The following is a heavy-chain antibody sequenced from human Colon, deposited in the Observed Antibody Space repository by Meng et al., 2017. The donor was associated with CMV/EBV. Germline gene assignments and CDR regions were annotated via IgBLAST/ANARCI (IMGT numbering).Heavy chain of an antibody. CDR1: GGSISGYY. CDR2: IYYDGSS. CDR3: ARDLVAHDSFDI. D-gene: IGHD2-8*02. V-gene: IGHV4-59*01. Sequence: GSLRLSCTVSGGSISGYYWSWIRQFPGKGLEWIGHIYYDGSSDYESPLKSRVAISVDRPKNRFSLSLTSVTAADTAVYYCARDLVAHDSFDIWGQGTLVTVSS. J-gene: IGHJ3*02.